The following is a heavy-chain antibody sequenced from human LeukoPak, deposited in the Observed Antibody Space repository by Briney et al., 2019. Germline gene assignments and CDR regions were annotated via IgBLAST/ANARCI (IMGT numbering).Heavy chain of an antibody. D-gene: IGHD3-22*01. J-gene: IGHJ3*01. V-gene: IGHV5-51*01. Sequence: GESLKISCKGSGYKFNAYWIAWVRQMPGKGLGWMGVIYPDDSDTRYSPSFQGQVTISADKSVSIAYLQWSSLKASDTAMYYCARPNITSYYDSRGYDAFDVWGQGTMVIVSS. CDR2: IYPDDSDT. CDR3: ARPNITSYYDSRGYDAFDV. CDR1: GYKFNAYW.